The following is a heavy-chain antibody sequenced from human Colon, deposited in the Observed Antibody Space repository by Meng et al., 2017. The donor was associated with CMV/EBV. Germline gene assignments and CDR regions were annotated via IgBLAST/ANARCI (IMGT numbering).Heavy chain of an antibody. CDR3: ARDYALRRFDY. J-gene: IGHJ4*02. CDR2: FYHSGII. D-gene: IGHD2-2*01. CDR1: GGSLSSFY. Sequence: GPLRLSCTLSGGSLSSFYWSWIRQSPGTGLEWIGHFYHSGIINYNPSLKNRATISVDMARNQLSLKLTAVTAADTAVYYCARDYALRRFDYWGQGTLVTVSS. V-gene: IGHV4-59*01.